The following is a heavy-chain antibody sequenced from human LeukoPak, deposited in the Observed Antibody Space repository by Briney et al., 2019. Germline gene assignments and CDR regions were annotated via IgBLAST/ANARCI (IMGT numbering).Heavy chain of an antibody. J-gene: IGHJ6*03. Sequence: KPSETLSPTCTVSGGSISSHYWSWIRQPPGKGLEWIGYIYYSGSTNYNPSLKSRVTISVDTSKNQFSLKLSSVTAADTAVYYCARGVEGYYYYYMDVWGKGTTVTVSS. CDR1: GGSISSHY. CDR2: IYYSGST. V-gene: IGHV4-59*11. D-gene: IGHD1-1*01. CDR3: ARGVEGYYYYYMDV.